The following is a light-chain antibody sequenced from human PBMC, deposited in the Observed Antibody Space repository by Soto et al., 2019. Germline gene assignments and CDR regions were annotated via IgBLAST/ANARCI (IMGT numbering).Light chain of an antibody. Sequence: EIVLTQSPATLSLSPGERATLSCRASQSVSSYLAWYQQKPGQAPRLLIYDASNRATGIPARFSGSGSGTDFTLTFSSLEPEDFAVYYCKQRSNWPWTFGQGTKVDIK. CDR2: DAS. CDR3: KQRSNWPWT. J-gene: IGKJ1*01. V-gene: IGKV3-11*01. CDR1: QSVSSY.